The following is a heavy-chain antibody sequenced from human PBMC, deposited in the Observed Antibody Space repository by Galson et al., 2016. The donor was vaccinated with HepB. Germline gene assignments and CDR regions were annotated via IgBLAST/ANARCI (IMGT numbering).Heavy chain of an antibody. D-gene: IGHD6-19*01. V-gene: IGHV1-69*13. CDR3: ARADSWLVTDDYYHTMDV. Sequence: SVKVSCKASGGPFSSYAFSWVRQAPGQGLEWMGGIIPIYGPANYAQKFQGRVTITADDSTRTAYMELRSLRSDDTAVYYCARADSWLVTDDYYHTMDVWGQGTTIIVSS. CDR1: GGPFSSYA. CDR2: IIPIYGPA. J-gene: IGHJ6*02.